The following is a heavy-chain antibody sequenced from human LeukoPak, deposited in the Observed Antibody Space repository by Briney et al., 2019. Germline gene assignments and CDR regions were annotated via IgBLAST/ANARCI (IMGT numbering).Heavy chain of an antibody. CDR2: INPSGGST. CDR3: ASSVDTAMVDY. Sequence: ASVKVSCKASGYTFTSYYMHWVRQAPGQGLEWMGIINPSGGSTSYAQKFQGRVTMTRDMSTSTVYMELSSLRSEDTAVYYCASSVDTAMVDYWGQGTLVTVSS. V-gene: IGHV1-46*01. J-gene: IGHJ4*02. CDR1: GYTFTSYY. D-gene: IGHD5-18*01.